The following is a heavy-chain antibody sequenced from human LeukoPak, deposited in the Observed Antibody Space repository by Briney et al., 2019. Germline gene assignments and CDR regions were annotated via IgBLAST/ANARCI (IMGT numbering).Heavy chain of an antibody. CDR1: GGTFSSYA. CDR3: ARDFIPQQLDNDAFDI. CDR2: IIPIFGTA. Sequence: SVKVSCKASGGTFSSYAISWVRQAPGQGLEWIGGIIPIFGTANYAQKFQGRVTITADESTSTAYMELSSLRSEDTAVYYCARDFIPQQLDNDAFDIWGQGTMVTVSS. V-gene: IGHV1-69*01. J-gene: IGHJ3*02. D-gene: IGHD6-13*01.